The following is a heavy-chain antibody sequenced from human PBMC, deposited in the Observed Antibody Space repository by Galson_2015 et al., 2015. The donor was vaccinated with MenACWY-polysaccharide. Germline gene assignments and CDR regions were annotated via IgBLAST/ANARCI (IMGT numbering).Heavy chain of an antibody. V-gene: IGHV1-8*02. Sequence: SVKVSCKASGYTFTSYDIYWVRQATGQGLEWMGWMNPNSGNTCYAQKFQGRVTMTSNNAKTSVYLELSRLRSEDTAVYYCARRITRKYTFADSWGQGTLVTVSS. J-gene: IGHJ4*02. CDR2: MNPNSGNT. CDR3: ARRITRKYTFADS. D-gene: IGHD3-10*01. CDR1: GYTFTSYD.